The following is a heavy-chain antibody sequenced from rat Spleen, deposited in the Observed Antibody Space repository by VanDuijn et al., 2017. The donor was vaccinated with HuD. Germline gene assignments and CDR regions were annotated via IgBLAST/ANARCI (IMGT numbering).Heavy chain of an antibody. CDR1: GFSLTSYN. Sequence: QVQLKESGPGLVQPSQTLSLTCTVAGFSLTSYNVHWVRQPPGKGLEWMGVIWNTGGTRYNSALKSRLSISKDTSKSQVFLKMNSLQTEDKATYYCARDENGYIYVWFAYWGQGTLVTVSS. V-gene: IGHV2-41*01. CDR3: ARDENGYIYVWFAY. CDR2: IWNTGGT. D-gene: IGHD1-4*01. J-gene: IGHJ3*01.